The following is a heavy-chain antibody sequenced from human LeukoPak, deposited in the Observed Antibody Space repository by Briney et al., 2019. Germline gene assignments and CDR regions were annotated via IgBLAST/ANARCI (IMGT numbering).Heavy chain of an antibody. V-gene: IGHV4-4*07. CDR3: ARDSSGWPDYYYYMDV. CDR1: GGSFSNYY. J-gene: IGHJ6*03. Sequence: SETLSLTCAVYGGSFSNYYWSWIRQPAGKGLEWIGRIYTSGSTNYNPSLKSRVTMSVDTSKNQFSLKLSSVTAADTAVYYCARDSSGWPDYYYYMDVWGKGTTVTISS. CDR2: IYTSGST. D-gene: IGHD6-19*01.